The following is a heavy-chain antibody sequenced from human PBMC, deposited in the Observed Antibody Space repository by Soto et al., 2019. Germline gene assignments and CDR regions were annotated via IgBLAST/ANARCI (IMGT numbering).Heavy chain of an antibody. D-gene: IGHD6-13*01. J-gene: IGHJ6*02. CDR2: MNPNSGNT. Sequence: ASVKVSCKASGYTFTSYYINWVRQATGQGLEWMGWMNPNSGNTGYAQKFQGRVTMTRNTSISTAYMELSSLRSEDTAVYSCASLDGSSWSYYYYRMDVWGQGTRVTVSS. V-gene: IGHV1-8*01. CDR3: ASLDGSSWSYYYYRMDV. CDR1: GYTFTSYY.